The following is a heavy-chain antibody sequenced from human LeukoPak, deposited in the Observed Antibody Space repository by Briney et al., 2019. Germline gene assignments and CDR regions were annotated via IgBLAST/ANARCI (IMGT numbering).Heavy chain of an antibody. CDR3: AKARPAIAARAGYYYYGMDV. CDR2: ISYDGSNK. J-gene: IGHJ6*02. Sequence: GGSLRLSCAASGFTFSSYGMHWVRQAPGKGLEWVAVISYDGSNKYYGDSVKGRFTISRDNSKNTLYLQMNSPRAEDTAVYYCAKARPAIAARAGYYYYGMDVWGQGTTVTVSS. CDR1: GFTFSSYG. V-gene: IGHV3-30*18. D-gene: IGHD6-6*01.